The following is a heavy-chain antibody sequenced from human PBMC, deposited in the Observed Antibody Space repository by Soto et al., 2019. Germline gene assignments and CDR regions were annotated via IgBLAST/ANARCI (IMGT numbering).Heavy chain of an antibody. CDR3: ATEPQESASWYYFDY. V-gene: IGHV4-59*01. CDR1: GASIAKYY. D-gene: IGHD6-13*01. CDR2: VYDSGTTYKTS. J-gene: IGHJ4*02. Sequence: SETLSLTCTVSGASIAKYYWSWMRQPPGKGLEWIGYVYDSGTTYKTSNYNPSLKGRVTMSADTSKNQFSLNLDYVTAADTAVYYCATEPQESASWYYFDYWGQGILVTVSS.